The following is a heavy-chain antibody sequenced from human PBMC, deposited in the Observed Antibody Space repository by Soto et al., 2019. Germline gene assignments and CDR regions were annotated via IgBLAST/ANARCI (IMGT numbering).Heavy chain of an antibody. CDR2: INAGNGNT. CDR3: AREEGYSYGYFDY. V-gene: IGHV1-3*01. D-gene: IGHD5-18*01. CDR1: GYTFTSYA. J-gene: IGHJ4*02. Sequence: ASVEVSCRASGYTFTSYAMHWVRQAPGQRLEWMGWINAGNGNTKYSQKFQGRVTITRDTSASTAYMELSSLRSEDTAVYYCAREEGYSYGYFDYWGQGTLVTVSS.